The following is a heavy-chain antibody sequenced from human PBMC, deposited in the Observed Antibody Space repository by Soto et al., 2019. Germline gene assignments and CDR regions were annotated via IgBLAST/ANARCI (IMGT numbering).Heavy chain of an antibody. CDR1: GGSISSGGYY. CDR2: IYYSGGT. CDR3: ARDSAPPDYYFDY. D-gene: IGHD6-25*01. V-gene: IGHV4-31*03. J-gene: IGHJ4*02. Sequence: QVQLQESGPGLVKPSQTLSLTCTVSGGSISSGGYYWSWIGQHPGKALEWIGYIYYSGGTYYNPSLRRRVTISVDTSKNQCPLKLSSVTAADTAVYYCARDSAPPDYYFDYWGQGTLVTVSS.